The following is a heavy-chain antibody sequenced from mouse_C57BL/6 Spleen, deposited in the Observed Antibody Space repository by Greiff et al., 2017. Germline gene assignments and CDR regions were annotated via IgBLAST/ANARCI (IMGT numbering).Heavy chain of an antibody. D-gene: IGHD1-1*01. CDR2: IDPANGNT. CDR3: ARGYYGSSYGWFAY. Sequence: VHVKQSVAELVRPGASVKLSCTASGFNIKNTYMHWVKQRPEQGLVWIGRIDPANGNTKYAPKFQGKATITADTSSNTAYLQLSSLTSEDTAIYYCARGYYGSSYGWFAYWGQGTLVTVSA. V-gene: IGHV14-3*01. J-gene: IGHJ3*01. CDR1: GFNIKNTY.